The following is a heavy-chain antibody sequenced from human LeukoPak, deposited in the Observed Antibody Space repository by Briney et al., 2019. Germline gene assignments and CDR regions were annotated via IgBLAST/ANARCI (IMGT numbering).Heavy chain of an antibody. D-gene: IGHD6-19*01. CDR2: IYPGDSDT. CDR1: GYSFTSYW. J-gene: IGHJ3*02. Sequence: GESLKISCKGSGYSFTSYWIGWVRQMPGKGLEWMGIIYPGDSDTRYSPSFQGQVTISADKSISTAYLQWSSLKASDTAMYYCARLREKAVAGSRFPGGEHAFDIWGQGTMVTVSS. CDR3: ARLREKAVAGSRFPGGEHAFDI. V-gene: IGHV5-51*01.